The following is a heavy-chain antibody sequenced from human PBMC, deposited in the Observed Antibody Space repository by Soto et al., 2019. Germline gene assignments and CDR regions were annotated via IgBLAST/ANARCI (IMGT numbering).Heavy chain of an antibody. J-gene: IGHJ6*02. Sequence: SETLSLTCTVSGGSISSYYWSWIRQPAGKGLELIGRIYGSGSASYNPSLKSRVTMSLDTSKNQFSLKLSSVTAADTALYYCARDYFGSASSDWGQGTTVTVSS. CDR2: IYGSGSA. V-gene: IGHV4-4*07. CDR1: GGSISSYY. D-gene: IGHD3-10*01. CDR3: ARDYFGSASSD.